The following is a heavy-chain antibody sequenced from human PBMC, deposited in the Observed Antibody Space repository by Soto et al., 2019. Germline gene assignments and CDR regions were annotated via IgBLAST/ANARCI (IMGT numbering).Heavy chain of an antibody. J-gene: IGHJ5*02. V-gene: IGHV3-23*01. CDR3: AKQYGYYAILTGHNWFDP. Sequence: PGGSLRLSCAASGFTFSSYAMSWVRQAPGKGLEWVSAISGSGGSTYYADSVKGRFTISRDNSKNTLYLQMNSLRAEDTAVYYCAKQYGYYAILTGHNWFDPWGQGTLVTVSS. CDR1: GFTFSSYA. CDR2: ISGSGGST. D-gene: IGHD3-9*01.